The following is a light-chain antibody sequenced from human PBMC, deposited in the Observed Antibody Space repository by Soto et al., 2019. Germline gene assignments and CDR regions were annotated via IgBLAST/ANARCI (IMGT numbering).Light chain of an antibody. CDR2: AVS. CDR1: QTVIRY. CDR3: QQSYSTLFT. V-gene: IGKV1-39*01. J-gene: IGKJ3*01. Sequence: IQMTQFPSSLSASVGDRVTITCRAGQTVIRYLNWYQQKPGRAPNLLIYAVSNLQSGVPSRFSGSGSGTEFTLTISDLQPEDFATYYCQQSYSTLFTFGPGIKVEIK.